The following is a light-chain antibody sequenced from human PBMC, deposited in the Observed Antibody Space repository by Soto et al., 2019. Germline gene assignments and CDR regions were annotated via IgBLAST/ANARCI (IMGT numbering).Light chain of an antibody. V-gene: IGKV3-20*01. Sequence: EIVLTQSPGTLSLSPWERATLSCRASQSVSSTYLAWYQQKPGQAPRLLIYSVSSRATGIPDRFSASGSGADFTLTISRLEPEDFAVYYCQQYGRSPWTFGQGTKVDIK. CDR1: QSVSSTY. CDR2: SVS. J-gene: IGKJ1*01. CDR3: QQYGRSPWT.